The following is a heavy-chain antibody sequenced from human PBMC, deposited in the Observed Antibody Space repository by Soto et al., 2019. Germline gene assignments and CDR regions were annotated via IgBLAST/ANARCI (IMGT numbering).Heavy chain of an antibody. D-gene: IGHD3-22*01. CDR1: GDSIGTHY. Sequence: SETLSLTCTVSGDSIGTHYWSWIRQPPGKGLEWIGYIYYTGSTKFNPSLQSRVTMSVDTSKNQFSLRLSSVTAADTAVYYCARSSYYYDSSGYFFSWFDPWGQGTLVTVSS. CDR3: ARSSYYYDSSGYFFSWFDP. J-gene: IGHJ5*02. V-gene: IGHV4-59*08. CDR2: IYYTGST.